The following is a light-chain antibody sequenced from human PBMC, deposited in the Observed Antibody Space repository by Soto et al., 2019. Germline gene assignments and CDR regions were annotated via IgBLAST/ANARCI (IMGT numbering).Light chain of an antibody. CDR1: SSDIGGYDY. V-gene: IGLV2-14*03. CDR2: EVF. J-gene: IGLJ2*01. CDR3: CSYTTTSTFL. Sequence: QSALTQPASVSGSPGQSITIFCTGTSSDIGGYDYVSWYQQHPGKVPKLMIYEVFRRPSGISDRFSGSKSGNTASLTISGLQSEDEADYYCCSYTTTSTFLFGGGTKLTVL.